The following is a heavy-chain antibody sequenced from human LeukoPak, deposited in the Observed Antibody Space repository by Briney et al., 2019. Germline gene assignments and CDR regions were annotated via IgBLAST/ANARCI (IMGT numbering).Heavy chain of an antibody. D-gene: IGHD3-10*01. CDR3: ARVNEWGFREYYFDY. V-gene: IGHV4-38-2*02. CDR2: IYHSGST. CDR1: GYSISSGYY. Sequence: SETLSLTCTVSGYSISSGYYWGWIRQPPGQGLEWIGSIYHSGSTYYNPSLKSRVTISVDTSKNQFSLKLSSVTAADTAVYYCARVNEWGFREYYFDYWGQGTLVTVSS. J-gene: IGHJ4*02.